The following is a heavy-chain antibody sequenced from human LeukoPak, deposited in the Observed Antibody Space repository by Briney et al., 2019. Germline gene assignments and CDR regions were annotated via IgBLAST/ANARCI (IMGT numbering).Heavy chain of an antibody. CDR3: ARDRGDY. CDR2: IKQDGSEK. J-gene: IGHJ4*02. CDR1: GFTFSSYA. Sequence: GGSLRLSCAASGFTFSSYAMHWVRQAPGKGLEWVANIKQDGSEKYYVDSVKGRFTISRDNAKNSLYLQMNSLRAEDTAVYYCARDRGDYWGQGTLVTVSS. V-gene: IGHV3-7*01.